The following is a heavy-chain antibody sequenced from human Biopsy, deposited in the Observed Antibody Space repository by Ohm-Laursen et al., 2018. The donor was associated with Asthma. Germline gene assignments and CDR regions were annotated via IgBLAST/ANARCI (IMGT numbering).Heavy chain of an antibody. Sequence: SQTLSLTCRVSGGYTGSSDHHWAWIRQAPGKGLEWIGFVFYSGTTHYSRSLERRLYVSIDTARNEFSMRLRSLTAADTAVYFCARVVSYGDVYFGIDVWGPGTTVSVS. CDR2: VFYSGTT. CDR3: ARVVSYGDVYFGIDV. J-gene: IGHJ6*02. D-gene: IGHD4-17*01. CDR1: GGYTGSSDHH. V-gene: IGHV4-30-4*01.